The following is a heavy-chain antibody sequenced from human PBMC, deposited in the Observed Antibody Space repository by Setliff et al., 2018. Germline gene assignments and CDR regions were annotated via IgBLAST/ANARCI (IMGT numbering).Heavy chain of an antibody. J-gene: IGHJ4*02. CDR3: VRDWASGDDH. D-gene: IGHD3-10*01. V-gene: IGHV3-7*01. CDR1: GFTFSGFW. Sequence: GGSLRLSCAASGFTFSGFWMNWVRQVPGKGLEWVANIKEDGSERHYVDSVKGRFTISRDNAKNSLFLQMNILEVEDTAVYYCVRDWASGDDHWGRGTLVTVSS. CDR2: IKEDGSER.